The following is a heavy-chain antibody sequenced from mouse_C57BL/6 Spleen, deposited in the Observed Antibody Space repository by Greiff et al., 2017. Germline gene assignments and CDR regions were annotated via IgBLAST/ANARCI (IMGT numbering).Heavy chain of an antibody. J-gene: IGHJ1*03. D-gene: IGHD2-1*01. CDR3: ARLGVYYGNHEGYFDV. Sequence: VQLQQSGAELVKPGASVKLSCTASGFNIKDYYMHWVKQRTEQGLEWIGRIDPEDSETKYAPKFQGKATITADTSSNTAYLQLSSLTSEDTAVYYCARLGVYYGNHEGYFDVWGTGTTVTVSS. V-gene: IGHV14-2*01. CDR1: GFNIKDYY. CDR2: IDPEDSET.